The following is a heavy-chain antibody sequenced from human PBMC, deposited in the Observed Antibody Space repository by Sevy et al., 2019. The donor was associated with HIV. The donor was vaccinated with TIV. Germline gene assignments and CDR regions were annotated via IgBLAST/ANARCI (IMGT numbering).Heavy chain of an antibody. D-gene: IGHD2-2*01. J-gene: IGHJ3*02. Sequence: ASVKVSCKTTGYIFSDYNMHWVRQAPGQGLEWMALINPNSGVTIYAHNFRGRVSVTRDTSMSKAYMELSGLTSDDTAVYYCVREDINVPRKLLSFDIWGQGTMVTVSS. CDR3: VREDINVPRKLLSFDI. CDR2: INPNSGVT. V-gene: IGHV1-2*06. CDR1: GYIFSDYN.